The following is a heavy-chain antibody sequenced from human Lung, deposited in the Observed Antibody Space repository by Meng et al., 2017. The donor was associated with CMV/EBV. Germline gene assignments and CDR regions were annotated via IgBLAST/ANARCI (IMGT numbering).Heavy chain of an antibody. CDR2: IRYDGSNK. Sequence: SCAASGFTFSSYGMHWVRQAPGKGPEWVAFIRYDGSNKYYADSVKGRFTISRDNSKNTLYLQMNSLRAEDTAVYYCAKGVSHCSSTSCSNFDYWGRRTLVPVSS. D-gene: IGHD2-2*01. CDR1: GFTFSSYG. V-gene: IGHV3-30*02. J-gene: IGHJ4*02. CDR3: AKGVSHCSSTSCSNFDY.